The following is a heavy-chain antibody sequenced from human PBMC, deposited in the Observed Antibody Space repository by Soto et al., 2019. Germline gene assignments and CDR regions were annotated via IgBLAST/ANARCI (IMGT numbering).Heavy chain of an antibody. V-gene: IGHV3-11*01. CDR3: AREASYCSSTSCYYFDY. CDR2: TSGSGSNI. D-gene: IGHD2-2*01. CDR1: GFNFSDYY. J-gene: IGHJ4*02. Sequence: GGSLRLCCAASGFNFSDYYMSWIRQAPGKGLEWVSHTSGSGSNIFYADSVMGRFTISRDNAKNSLYLQMHSLRAEDTAVYYCAREASYCSSTSCYYFDYWGQGTLVTVSS.